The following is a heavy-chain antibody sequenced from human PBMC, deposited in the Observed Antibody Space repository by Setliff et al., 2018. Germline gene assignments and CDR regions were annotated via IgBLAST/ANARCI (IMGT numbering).Heavy chain of an antibody. D-gene: IGHD4-17*01. V-gene: IGHV1-69*06. CDR3: ARLTLGGYADYGTVAFRFDS. CDR1: GDTFSTYA. J-gene: IGHJ5*01. CDR2: IIPLLETA. Sequence: SVKVSCKASGDTFSTYALSWVRQAPGQGLEWMGGIIPLLETAKYAQKFQGRVTITADKSTSTGYMELSSLRSEDTAMYYCARLTLGGYADYGTVAFRFDSWGQGTLVTVSS.